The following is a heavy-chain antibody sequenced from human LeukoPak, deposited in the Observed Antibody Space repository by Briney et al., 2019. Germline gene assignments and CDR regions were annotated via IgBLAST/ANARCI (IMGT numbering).Heavy chain of an antibody. J-gene: IGHJ5*02. CDR2: IYYSGST. V-gene: IGHV4-39*07. CDR1: GGSISSSSYY. D-gene: IGHD3-10*01. CDR3: ARDRDYYGSGPVIGWFDP. Sequence: SETLSLTCTVSGGSISSSSYYWGWIRQPPGKGLEWIGSIYYSGSTYYNPSLKSRVTISVDTSKNQFSLKLSSVTAADTAVYYCARDRDYYGSGPVIGWFDPWGQGTLVTVSS.